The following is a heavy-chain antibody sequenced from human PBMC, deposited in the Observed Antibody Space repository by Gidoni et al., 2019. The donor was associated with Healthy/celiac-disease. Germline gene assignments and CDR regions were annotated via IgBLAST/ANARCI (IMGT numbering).Heavy chain of an antibody. CDR1: GVTFSSYA. CDR2: ISGSGGST. V-gene: IGHV3-23*01. J-gene: IGHJ4*02. CDR3: AKSIGDYFSDY. Sequence: EVQLLESGGGLVQPGGSLRRSCAAAGVTFSSYARSWVRQAPGKGLGWVSAISGSGGSTYSADSVKGRFTISRDNFKNTLYLQMNSLRAEDTAVYYCAKSIGDYFSDYWGQGTLVTVSS. D-gene: IGHD4-17*01.